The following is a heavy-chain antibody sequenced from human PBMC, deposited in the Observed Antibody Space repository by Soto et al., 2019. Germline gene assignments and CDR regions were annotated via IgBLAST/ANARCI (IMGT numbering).Heavy chain of an antibody. Sequence: HPGGSLRLSCAASGFTFSSYGMHWVRQAPGKGLEWVAVISYDGSNKYYADSVKGRFTISRDNSKNTLYLQMNSLRAEDTAVYYCARDRGIAHAFDIWGQGTMVTVSS. V-gene: IGHV3-30*03. CDR2: ISYDGSNK. CDR1: GFTFSSYG. CDR3: ARDRGIAHAFDI. J-gene: IGHJ3*02. D-gene: IGHD3-16*02.